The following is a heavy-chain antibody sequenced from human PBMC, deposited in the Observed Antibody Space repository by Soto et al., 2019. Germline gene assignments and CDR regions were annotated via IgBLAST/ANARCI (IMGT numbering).Heavy chain of an antibody. CDR2: IKQDGSEK. CDR1: GFTFSSYW. CDR3: ARAKIKIVGATPLTPRHYFDY. D-gene: IGHD1-26*01. V-gene: IGHV3-7*01. J-gene: IGHJ4*02. Sequence: GGSLRLSCAASGFTFSSYWMSWVRQAPGKGLEWVANIKQDGSEKYYVDSVKGRFTISRDNAKNSLYLQMNSLRAEDTAVYYCARAKIKIVGATPLTPRHYFDYWGQGTLVTVSS.